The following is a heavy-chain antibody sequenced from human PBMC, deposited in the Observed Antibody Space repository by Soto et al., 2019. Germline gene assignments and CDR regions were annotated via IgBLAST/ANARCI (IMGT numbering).Heavy chain of an antibody. CDR3: AREGLGYCSGGSCHDAFDI. D-gene: IGHD2-15*01. Sequence: QVQLVQSGAEVKKPGASVKVSCKASGYTFTSYGISWVRQAPGQGLEWMGWISAYNGNTNYAQKLQGRVTMTTDTSTRTAYMELRSLRSEDTAVYYCAREGLGYCSGGSCHDAFDIWGQGTMVTVSS. J-gene: IGHJ3*02. V-gene: IGHV1-18*01. CDR2: ISAYNGNT. CDR1: GYTFTSYG.